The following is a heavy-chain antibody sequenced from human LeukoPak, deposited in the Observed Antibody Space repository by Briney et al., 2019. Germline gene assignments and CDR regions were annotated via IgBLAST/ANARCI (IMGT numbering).Heavy chain of an antibody. CDR2: ISNGDRTT. CDR1: GFTFSSYE. CDR3: ARVGYSRNWHSGSAFDL. D-gene: IGHD5-12*01. J-gene: IGHJ3*01. V-gene: IGHV3-48*03. Sequence: PGGSLRLSCAASGFTFSSYEMNWVRQAPGKGLEWVSYISNGDRTTKYADAVKGRFTISRDNAKTSLYLQMNSLGLEDTAVYYCARVGYSRNWHSGSAFDLWGQGTMVTVSS.